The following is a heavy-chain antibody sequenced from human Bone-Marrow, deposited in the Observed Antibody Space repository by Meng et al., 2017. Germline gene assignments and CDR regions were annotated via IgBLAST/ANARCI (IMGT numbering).Heavy chain of an antibody. D-gene: IGHD3-22*01. V-gene: IGHV2-5*02. CDR2: IYWDDDQ. CDR3: AHADSSGYYQA. Sequence: QITLKQSGPTLVKPRQTLTLTCILSGFSLSTTGVGVGWIRQPPGKALEWLALIYWDDDQRYSPSLKSRLTITKDTPKNQVVLTMTNMDPVDTATYYCAHADSSGYYQAWGQGTLVTVSS. J-gene: IGHJ4*02. CDR1: GFSLSTTGVG.